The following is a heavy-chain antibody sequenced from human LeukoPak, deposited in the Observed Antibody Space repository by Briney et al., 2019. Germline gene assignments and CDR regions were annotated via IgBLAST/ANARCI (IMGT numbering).Heavy chain of an antibody. J-gene: IGHJ6*03. V-gene: IGHV4-59*01. Sequence: PSETLSLTCTVSGGSISSYYWSWIRQPPGKGLEWIGYIYYSGSTNYNPSLKSRVTLSVDTSKNQFSLKLSSVTAADTAVYYCARAVSPNYYYYMDVWGKGTTVTVSS. CDR2: IYYSGST. CDR1: GGSISSYY. CDR3: ARAVSPNYYYYMDV.